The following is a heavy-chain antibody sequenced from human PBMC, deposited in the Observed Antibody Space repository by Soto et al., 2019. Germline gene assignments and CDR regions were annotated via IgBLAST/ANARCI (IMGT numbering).Heavy chain of an antibody. CDR3: ARGLHYYDSSGDKGGDY. V-gene: IGHV4-31*03. D-gene: IGHD3-22*01. Sequence: LSLTCTVSGGSISSGGYYWSWIRQHPGKGLEWIGYIYYSGSTYYNPSLKSRVTISVDTSKNQFSLKLSSVTAADTAVYYCARGLHYYDSSGDKGGDYWGQGTLVTVSS. CDR2: IYYSGST. CDR1: GGSISSGGYY. J-gene: IGHJ4*02.